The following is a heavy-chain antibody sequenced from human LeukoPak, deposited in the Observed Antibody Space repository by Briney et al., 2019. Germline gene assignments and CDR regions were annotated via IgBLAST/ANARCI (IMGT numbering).Heavy chain of an antibody. D-gene: IGHD1-7*01. CDR1: GFSFSRYG. CDR3: AKSFLELEAYDYYMDV. Sequence: GRSLRLSCVASGFSFSRYGMHWVRQAPGEGLEWLAVIWYDESNNFYADSVKGRFTISRDNSKKTLYLQLNSLRAEDTAVYFCAKSFLELEAYDYYMDVWGKGTTVTVSS. CDR2: IWYDESNN. J-gene: IGHJ6*03. V-gene: IGHV3-33*06.